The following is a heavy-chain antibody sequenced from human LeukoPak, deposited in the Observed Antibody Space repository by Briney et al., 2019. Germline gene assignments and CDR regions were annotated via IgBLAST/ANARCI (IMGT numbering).Heavy chain of an antibody. CDR3: ARGSGYNAFDI. Sequence: GGSLRLSCAASGFTFSTSWMTWVRQAPGQGLDWLGNINPDGSRINYVDSVKGRFTFSRDNAKNSLYLQMNSLRAEDTAVFYCARGSGYNAFDIWGQGTMVAVSS. CDR1: GFTFSTSW. J-gene: IGHJ3*02. D-gene: IGHD5-12*01. V-gene: IGHV3-7*01. CDR2: INPDGSRI.